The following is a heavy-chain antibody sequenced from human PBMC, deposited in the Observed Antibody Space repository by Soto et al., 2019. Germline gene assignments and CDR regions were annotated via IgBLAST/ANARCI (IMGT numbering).Heavy chain of an antibody. D-gene: IGHD1-26*01. CDR3: VGEHSGLDS. CDR2: IYYSGST. J-gene: IGHJ4*02. CDR1: GGSIDTSSYY. V-gene: IGHV4-39*01. Sequence: SETLSLTCTVSGGSIDTSSYYWGWIRQPPGKGLEWIGSIYYSGSTYYNPSLKSRVTISVDTPKNEFSLNLTSVTAADTAVYYCVGEHSGLDSWGQGTLVT.